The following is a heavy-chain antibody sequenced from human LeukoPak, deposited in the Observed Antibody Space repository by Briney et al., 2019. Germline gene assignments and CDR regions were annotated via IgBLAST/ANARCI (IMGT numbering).Heavy chain of an antibody. Sequence: SGGSLRLSCAASGFTLNNAWMSWVRQAPGKGLEWVGRIKSKTNDETTDYAAPVKGRFTISRDDSKNTLYLQMNSLKTEDTAVYYCTAGTGYSDHDYWGQGTLVTVSS. CDR3: TAGTGYSDHDY. CDR1: GFTLNNAW. D-gene: IGHD5-12*01. J-gene: IGHJ4*02. V-gene: IGHV3-15*01. CDR2: IKSKTNDETT.